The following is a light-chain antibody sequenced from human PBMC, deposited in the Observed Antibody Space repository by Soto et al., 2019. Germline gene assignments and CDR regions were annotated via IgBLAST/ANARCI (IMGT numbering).Light chain of an antibody. CDR1: QSVSSS. Sequence: PGEGATLSCRASQSVSSSYIAWYQQRPGQAPRLLIYGASTRATGIPARFSGSGSGTEFTLTISSLQSEDFAVYYCQQYNNWPPITFGQGTRLEI. CDR3: QQYNNWPPIT. J-gene: IGKJ5*01. V-gene: IGKV3-15*01. CDR2: GAS.